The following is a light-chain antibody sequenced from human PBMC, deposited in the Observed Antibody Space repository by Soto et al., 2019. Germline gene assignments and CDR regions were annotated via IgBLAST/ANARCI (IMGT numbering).Light chain of an antibody. CDR1: QSVSSSF. V-gene: IGKV3-20*01. Sequence: EIVLTQSPGNLSLSPGERATLSCRARQSVSSSFLAWYQQKPGQAPRLLIYGASNRATGIPDRFSGSGSGTDCTLTISRLELEDLGVCYCQQYVTSPWACGQGNKVAIE. CDR3: QQYVTSPWA. J-gene: IGKJ1*01. CDR2: GAS.